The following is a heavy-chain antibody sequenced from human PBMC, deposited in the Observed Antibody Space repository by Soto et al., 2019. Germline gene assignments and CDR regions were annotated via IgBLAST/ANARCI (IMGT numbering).Heavy chain of an antibody. Sequence: SETLSLTCAVYGGSISSNKWWSWVRQPPGKGLEWIGEIYHSGSTNYNPSLKSRVTISLDKSKTQFSLKLTSVTAADSAVYYCANVDHILVAPTSFGAMDVWGQGTRVTVSS. D-gene: IGHD2-2*01. CDR3: ANVDHILVAPTSFGAMDV. CDR1: GGSISSNKW. J-gene: IGHJ6*02. CDR2: IYHSGST. V-gene: IGHV4-4*02.